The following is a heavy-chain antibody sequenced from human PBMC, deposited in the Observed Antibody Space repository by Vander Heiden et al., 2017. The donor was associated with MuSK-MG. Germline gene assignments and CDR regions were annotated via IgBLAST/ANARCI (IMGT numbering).Heavy chain of an antibody. CDR3: ARGHDYGDFLDY. CDR1: GGSIRSYY. V-gene: IGHV4-4*07. D-gene: IGHD4-17*01. J-gene: IGHJ4*02. CDR2: IDASGST. Sequence: QVQLQESGPGLVKPSETLSLTRTVSGGSIRSYYWSSIRQPAGTAPERIGRIDASGSTNYNPSLKSRGTMSVDTSKNQFSLKLSSETAADTAGYYCARGHDYGDFLDYWGQGT.